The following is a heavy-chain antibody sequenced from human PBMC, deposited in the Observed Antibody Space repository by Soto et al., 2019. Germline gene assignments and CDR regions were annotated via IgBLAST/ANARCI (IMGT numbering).Heavy chain of an antibody. CDR3: ARRPEGLAVDY. CDR1: GGSISSSSYY. D-gene: IGHD2-15*01. Sequence: QLQLQESGPGLVKPSETLSLTCTVSGGSISSSSYYWGWIRQPPGKGLEWIGSIYYSGSTYYNPSLKSRVTISVDTSKNQFSLKLSSVTAADTAVYYCARRPEGLAVDYWGQGTLVTVSS. V-gene: IGHV4-39*01. CDR2: IYYSGST. J-gene: IGHJ4*02.